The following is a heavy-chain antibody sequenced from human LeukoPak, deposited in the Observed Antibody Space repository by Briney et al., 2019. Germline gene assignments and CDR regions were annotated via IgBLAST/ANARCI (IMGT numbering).Heavy chain of an antibody. CDR1: GYTFTGYY. Sequence: ASVKVSCKASGYTFTGYYMHWVRQAPGQGLEWMGIINPSGGSTSYAQKFQGRVTMTRDTSTSTVYMELSSLRSEDTAVHYCARIPVAGNKDYWGQGTLVTVSS. V-gene: IGHV1-46*01. CDR3: ARIPVAGNKDY. D-gene: IGHD6-19*01. J-gene: IGHJ4*02. CDR2: INPSGGST.